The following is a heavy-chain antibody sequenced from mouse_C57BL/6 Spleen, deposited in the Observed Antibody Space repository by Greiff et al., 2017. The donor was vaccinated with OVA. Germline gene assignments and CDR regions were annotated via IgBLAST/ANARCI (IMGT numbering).Heavy chain of an antibody. J-gene: IGHJ3*01. V-gene: IGHV5-9*01. CDR3: ARQHYGSSQAWFAY. CDR1: GFTFSSYT. Sequence: DVKLEESGGGLVKPGGSLKLSCAASGFTFSSYTMSWVRQTPEKRLEWVATISGGGGNTYYPDSVKGRFTISRDNAKNTLYLQMSSLRSEDTALYYCARQHYGSSQAWFAYWGQGTLVTVSA. CDR2: ISGGGGNT. D-gene: IGHD1-1*01.